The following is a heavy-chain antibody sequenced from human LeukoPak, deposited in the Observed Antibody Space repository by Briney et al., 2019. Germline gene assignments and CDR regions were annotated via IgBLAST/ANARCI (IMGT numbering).Heavy chain of an antibody. CDR3: ARDPNPDYYSTYGMEF. CDR2: IWYDGSNK. J-gene: IGHJ6*04. Sequence: GGSLRLSCAASGFTFSSYGLHWVRQAPGKGLEWVAVIWYDGSNKYYADSVKGRFTISRDNSKNTLYLQMNSLRAEDTAVYYCARDPNPDYYSTYGMEFWAKGTTVTAS. CDR1: GFTFSSYG. V-gene: IGHV3-33*01.